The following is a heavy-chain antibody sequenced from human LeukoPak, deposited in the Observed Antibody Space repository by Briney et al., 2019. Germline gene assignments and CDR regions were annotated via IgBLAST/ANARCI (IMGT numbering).Heavy chain of an antibody. CDR2: IIPNFGTA. J-gene: IGHJ4*02. CDR3: AGVGNYDILTGYYTFDY. D-gene: IGHD3-9*01. V-gene: IGHV1-69*06. CDR1: GGTFSSYA. Sequence: SVKVSCKASGGTFSSYAISWVRQAPGQGLEWMGGIIPNFGTANYAQKFQGRVTITADKSTSTAYMELSSLRSEDTAVYYCAGVGNYDILTGYYTFDYWGQGTLVTVSS.